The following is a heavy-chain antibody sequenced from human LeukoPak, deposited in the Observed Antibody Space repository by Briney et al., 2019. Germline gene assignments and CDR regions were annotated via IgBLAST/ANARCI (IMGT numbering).Heavy chain of an antibody. Sequence: GRSLRLSRAASGFTFSSYAMHWVRQAPGKGLEWVAVISYDGSNKYYADSVKGRFTISRDNSKNTLYLQMNSLRAEDTAVYYCARDSSGWYHAFDIWGQGTMVTVSS. D-gene: IGHD6-19*01. CDR1: GFTFSSYA. CDR3: ARDSSGWYHAFDI. V-gene: IGHV3-30-3*01. CDR2: ISYDGSNK. J-gene: IGHJ3*02.